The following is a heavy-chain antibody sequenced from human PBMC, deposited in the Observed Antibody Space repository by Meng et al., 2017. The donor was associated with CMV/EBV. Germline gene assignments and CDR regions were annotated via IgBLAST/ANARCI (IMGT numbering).Heavy chain of an antibody. V-gene: IGHV1-2*02. CDR1: CTDNH. Sequence: CTDNHLDCARQGGGPGLEWMGWINPKRGGTSNAMQFRGRVAMARDTSSSTAYMELSRLRSDDTDVYYCARDGAPYGIAAAGGLLFDPWGQGTLVTVSS. D-gene: IGHD6-13*01. J-gene: IGHJ5*02. CDR3: ARDGAPYGIAAAGGLLFDP. CDR2: INPKRGGT.